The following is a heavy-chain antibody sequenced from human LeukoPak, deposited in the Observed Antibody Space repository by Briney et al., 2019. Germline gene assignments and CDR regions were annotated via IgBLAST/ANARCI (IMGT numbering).Heavy chain of an antibody. J-gene: IGHJ4*02. D-gene: IGHD3-22*01. V-gene: IGHV3-21*01. CDR1: GFTFSRHS. CDR3: ARATWDSSGYYYAY. Sequence: GGSLRLSCAASGFTFSRHSMNWVRQAPGKGLEWVSSISSSSIYIYYADSVKGRFTISRDNAKNSLYLQMNSLRAEDTAVYYCARATWDSSGYYYAYWGQGTLVTVSS. CDR2: ISSSSIYI.